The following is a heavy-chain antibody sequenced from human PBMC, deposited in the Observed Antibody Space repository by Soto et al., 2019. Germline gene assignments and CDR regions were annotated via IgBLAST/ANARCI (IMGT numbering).Heavy chain of an antibody. CDR1: GYTFSVYH. CDR2: VHPNSGGT. Sequence: QVHLVQSGAEVKQPGASVKVSCKASGYTFSVYHMHWVRQAPGQGLEWMGWVHPNSGGTNYAQSFEGRVTMTGDTSITTAYMELSRLTSHDTAVYYCAKELQRGMDVWGQGTTVTVSS. J-gene: IGHJ6*02. D-gene: IGHD4-4*01. CDR3: AKELQRGMDV. V-gene: IGHV1-2*02.